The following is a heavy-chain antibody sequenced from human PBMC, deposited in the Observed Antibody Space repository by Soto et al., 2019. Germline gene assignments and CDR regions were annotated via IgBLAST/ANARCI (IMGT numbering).Heavy chain of an antibody. CDR1: GFTLSSHW. D-gene: IGHD6-19*01. CDR2: ISDAGVT. J-gene: IGHJ4*02. V-gene: IGHV3-74*01. CDR3: IRSSGWPDF. Sequence: EVQLVESGGGLVQPGGSLRLSCVASGFTLSSHWMHWVRQAPGKGLVWVSRISDAGVTAYAHSVRGRFTISRDNAKNTLYLKMNSLMAGDTAVYYCIRSSGWPDFWCQGTLITVSS.